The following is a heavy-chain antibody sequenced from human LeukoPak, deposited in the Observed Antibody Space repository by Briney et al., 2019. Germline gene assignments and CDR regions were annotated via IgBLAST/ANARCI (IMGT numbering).Heavy chain of an antibody. CDR1: GFTFSSYE. J-gene: IGHJ5*02. CDR2: ISSSGSTI. Sequence: GGSLRLSCTASGFTFSSYEMNWVRQAPGKGLEWVSYISSSGSTIYYADSVKGRFTISRDNAKNSLYLQMNSLRAEDTAVYYCARERGLEFDPWGQGTLVTASS. V-gene: IGHV3-48*03. D-gene: IGHD3-10*01. CDR3: ARERGLEFDP.